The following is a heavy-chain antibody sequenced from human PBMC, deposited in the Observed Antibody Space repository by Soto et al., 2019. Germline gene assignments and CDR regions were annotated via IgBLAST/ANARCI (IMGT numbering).Heavy chain of an antibody. V-gene: IGHV4-59*01. J-gene: IGHJ4*02. CDR2: SYCSAST. D-gene: IGHD2-15*01. CDR1: GGSISSYY. Sequence: PSETLSLTCTVSGGSISSYYWSWIRQPPGKGLEWIGYSYCSASTKYSPALKSRVAISVDTSKKQFSRILNSVTAADTAVYYCARSGGGLDYWGQGTLVTVS. CDR3: ARSGGGLDY.